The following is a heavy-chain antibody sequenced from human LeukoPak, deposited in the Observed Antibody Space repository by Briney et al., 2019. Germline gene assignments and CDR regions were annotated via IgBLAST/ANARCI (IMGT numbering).Heavy chain of an antibody. CDR1: GGTFSSYA. J-gene: IGHJ4*02. V-gene: IGHV1-69*13. CDR3: ARGYRGALTTVTTLHPVYFDY. Sequence: ASVKVSCKASGGTFSSYAISWVRQAPGQGLEWMGGIIPIFGTANYAQKFQGRVTITADEPTSTAYMELSSLRSEDTAVYYCARGYRGALTTVTTLHPVYFDYWGQGTLVTVTS. CDR2: IIPIFGTA. D-gene: IGHD4-17*01.